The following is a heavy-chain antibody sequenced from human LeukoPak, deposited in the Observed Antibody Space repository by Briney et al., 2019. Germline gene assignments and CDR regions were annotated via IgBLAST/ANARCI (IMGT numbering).Heavy chain of an antibody. V-gene: IGHV4-4*07. CDR2: IYTSGIT. Sequence: SETLSLTCTVSGGSITNYYWSWFRQPAGKGLEWIGRIYTSGITNYNPSLKSRVTMSIDMSKNQFSLKLSSVTAADTAVYYCARGRIYYDSTGYQVWGQGTLVTVSS. D-gene: IGHD3-22*01. CDR3: ARGRIYYDSTGYQV. J-gene: IGHJ4*02. CDR1: GGSITNYY.